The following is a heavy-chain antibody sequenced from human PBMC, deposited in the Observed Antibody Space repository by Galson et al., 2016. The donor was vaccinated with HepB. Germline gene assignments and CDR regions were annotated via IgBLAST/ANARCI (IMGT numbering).Heavy chain of an antibody. CDR2: ISGGGSNT. Sequence: SLRLSCAASRFTFSSYAMTWVRQAPGKGLEWVSIISGGGSNTYYADSVKGRFTISRDNSRNTLLLQMNSLRADDTAIYYCAKDLSGWSLAWFDPWGQGTLVTVSS. D-gene: IGHD6-19*01. CDR3: AKDLSGWSLAWFDP. J-gene: IGHJ5*02. CDR1: RFTFSSYA. V-gene: IGHV3-23*01.